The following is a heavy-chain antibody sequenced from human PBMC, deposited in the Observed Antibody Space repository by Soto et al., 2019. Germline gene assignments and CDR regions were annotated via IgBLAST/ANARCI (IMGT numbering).Heavy chain of an antibody. CDR2: ISYDGSNK. CDR3: ARDVKERGYSYGHYFDY. V-gene: IGHV3-30-3*01. Sequence: QVQLVESGGGVVQPGRSLRLSCAASGFTFSSYAMHWVRQAPGKGLEWVVVISYDGSNKYYADSVKGRFTISRDNSKNTLYLQMNSLRAEDTAVYYCARDVKERGYSYGHYFDYWGQGTLVTVSS. D-gene: IGHD5-18*01. CDR1: GFTFSSYA. J-gene: IGHJ4*02.